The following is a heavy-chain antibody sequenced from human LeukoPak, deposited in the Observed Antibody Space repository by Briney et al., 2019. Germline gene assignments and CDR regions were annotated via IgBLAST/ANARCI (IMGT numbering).Heavy chain of an antibody. CDR2: IYYSGST. CDR3: ARVPTVATIFDY. D-gene: IGHD5-12*01. V-gene: IGHV4-30-4*01. Sequence: SETLSLTCTVSGGSISSGDYYWSWIRQPPGKGLEWIGYIYYSGSTYYNPSLKSRVTISVDTSKNQFSLKLSSVTAADTAVYYSARVPTVATIFDYWGQGTLVTVSS. CDR1: GGSISSGDYY. J-gene: IGHJ4*02.